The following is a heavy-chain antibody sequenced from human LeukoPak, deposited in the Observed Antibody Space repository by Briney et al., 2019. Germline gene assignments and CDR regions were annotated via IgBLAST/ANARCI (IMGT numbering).Heavy chain of an antibody. J-gene: IGHJ4*02. CDR3: ARIISSSWYGGGVRYFDY. Sequence: SETLSLTCTVSGGSISSYYWSWIRQPPGKGLEWIGYIYHCGSTYYNPSLKSRVTISVDRSKNQFSLKLSSVTAADTAVYYCARIISSSWYGGGVRYFDYWGQGTLVTVSS. CDR1: GGSISSYY. CDR2: IYHCGST. D-gene: IGHD6-13*01. V-gene: IGHV4-59*12.